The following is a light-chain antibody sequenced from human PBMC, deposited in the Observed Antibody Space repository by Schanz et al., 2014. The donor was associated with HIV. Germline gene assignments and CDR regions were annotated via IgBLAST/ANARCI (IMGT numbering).Light chain of an antibody. Sequence: QSALTQPASVSGSPGQSITISCTGTSSDVGGYNYVSWYQQHPGKAPKLLIYDVINRPSGVSIRFSGSKSGNTASLTISGLQAEDESDYYCSSYANTDTVLFGGGTKLTVL. CDR3: SSYANTDTVL. J-gene: IGLJ2*01. CDR1: SSDVGGYNY. V-gene: IGLV2-14*03. CDR2: DVI.